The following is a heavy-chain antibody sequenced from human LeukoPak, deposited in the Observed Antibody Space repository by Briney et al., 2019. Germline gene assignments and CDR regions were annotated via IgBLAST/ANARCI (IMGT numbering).Heavy chain of an antibody. D-gene: IGHD2-2*01. CDR3: AKGNVGYQLRPGYYYYYMDV. Sequence: GGSLRLSCAASGFTFSSYAMNWVRQAPGKGLEWVSVISASGGTAYYADSVKGRFTISRDNSKNTLYLQMNSLRAEDTAVYYCAKGNVGYQLRPGYYYYYMDVWGKGTTVTVSS. CDR2: ISASGGTA. V-gene: IGHV3-23*01. J-gene: IGHJ6*03. CDR1: GFTFSSYA.